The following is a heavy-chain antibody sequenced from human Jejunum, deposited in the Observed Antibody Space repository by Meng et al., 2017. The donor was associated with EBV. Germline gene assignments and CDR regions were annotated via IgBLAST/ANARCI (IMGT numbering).Heavy chain of an antibody. CDR1: GGPFSDYY. Sequence: QDRVQQWGAGPLRLSETLSLACAVYGGPFSDYYWSWIRQPPGKGLEWIGEIDHSGRTNYNPSLKSRVTLSLLTSKDHFSLRLSSVTAADTAVYYCATFNCTVGTCSFDSWGQGTLDTVSS. D-gene: IGHD2-8*02. CDR2: IDHSGRT. V-gene: IGHV4-34*01. CDR3: ATFNCTVGTCSFDS. J-gene: IGHJ4*02.